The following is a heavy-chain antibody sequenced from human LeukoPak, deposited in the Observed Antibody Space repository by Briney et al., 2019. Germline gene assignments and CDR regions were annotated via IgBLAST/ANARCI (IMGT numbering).Heavy chain of an antibody. CDR1: GGSISSGDYY. V-gene: IGHV4-30-4*01. J-gene: IGHJ4*02. D-gene: IGHD6-19*01. CDR2: IYYSGST. Sequence: SETLSLTCTVSGGSISSGDYYWSWIRQPPGKGLEWIGYIYYSGSTYYSPSLKSRVTISVDKSKNQFSLKLSSVTAADTAVYYCAREVGGSGWVDDWGQGTLVTVSS. CDR3: AREVGGSGWVDD.